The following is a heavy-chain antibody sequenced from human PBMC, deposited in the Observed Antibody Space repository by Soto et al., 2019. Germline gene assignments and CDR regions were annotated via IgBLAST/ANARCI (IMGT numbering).Heavy chain of an antibody. CDR3: ARGAPEGLLGELSFDY. CDR2: IWYDGSNK. J-gene: IGHJ4*02. V-gene: IGHV3-33*01. Sequence: GGSLRLSCAASGFTFSSYGMHWVRQAPGKGLEWVAVIWYDGSNKYYADSVKGRFTISRDNSKNTLYLQMNSLRAEDTAVYYCARGAPEGLLGELSFDYWGQGTLVTVSS. D-gene: IGHD3-16*02. CDR1: GFTFSSYG.